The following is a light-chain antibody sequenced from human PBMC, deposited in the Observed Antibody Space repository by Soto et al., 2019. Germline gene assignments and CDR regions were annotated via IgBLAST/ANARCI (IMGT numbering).Light chain of an antibody. CDR1: QGIGSY. Sequence: DLPLTQSPSFLSASVGDRVTITCRASQGIGSYLGWYQQAPGKAPKLLIYGASTLQSGVPSRFSSSGSGTEFTLTISSLQPEDVATYYCQQLNTYPAFGGGTKVEI. V-gene: IGKV1-9*01. CDR2: GAS. J-gene: IGKJ4*01. CDR3: QQLNTYPA.